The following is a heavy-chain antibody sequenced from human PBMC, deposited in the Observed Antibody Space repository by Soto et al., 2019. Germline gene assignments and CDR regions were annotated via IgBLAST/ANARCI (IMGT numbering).Heavy chain of an antibody. V-gene: IGHV3-21*01. CDR2: ISSSSSYI. Sequence: GGSLRLSCAASGFTFSRYSMNWVRQAPGKGLEWVSSISSSSSYIYYADSVKGRFTISRDNAKNSLYLQMNSLRAEDTAVYYCARAGGRSNYVGPYYYYYGMDVWGQGTTVTVSS. CDR1: GFTFSRYS. D-gene: IGHD4-4*01. CDR3: ARAGGRSNYVGPYYYYYGMDV. J-gene: IGHJ6*02.